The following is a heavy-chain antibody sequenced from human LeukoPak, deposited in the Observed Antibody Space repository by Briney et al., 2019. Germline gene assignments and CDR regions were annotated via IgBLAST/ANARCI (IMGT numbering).Heavy chain of an antibody. V-gene: IGHV4-61*02. Sequence: PSQTLSLTCTVSGGSISSGSYYWSWIRQPAGKGLEWIGRIYTSGSTNYNPSLKSRVTISVDTSKNQFSLKLSSVTAADTAVYCCARGALGVLWFGVFDYWGQGTLVTVSS. CDR3: ARGALGVLWFGVFDY. CDR2: IYTSGST. D-gene: IGHD3-10*01. J-gene: IGHJ4*02. CDR1: GGSISSGSYY.